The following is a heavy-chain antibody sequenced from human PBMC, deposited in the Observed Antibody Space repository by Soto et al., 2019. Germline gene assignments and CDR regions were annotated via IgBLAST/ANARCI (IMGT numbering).Heavy chain of an antibody. CDR1: GFTFTSSA. CDR3: AADKLLWFVELLPYYYYGMDV. Sequence: QMQLVQSGPEVKKPGTSVKVSCKASGFTFTSSAVQWVRQARGQRLEWLGWIVVGSGNTNYAQKFQERVTITRDMSTSTAYMELSSLRSEDTAVYYCAADKLLWFVELLPYYYYGMDVWGQGTTVTVSS. V-gene: IGHV1-58*01. D-gene: IGHD3-10*01. CDR2: IVVGSGNT. J-gene: IGHJ6*02.